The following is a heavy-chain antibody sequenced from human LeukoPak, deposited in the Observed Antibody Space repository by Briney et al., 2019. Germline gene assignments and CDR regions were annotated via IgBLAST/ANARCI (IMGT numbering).Heavy chain of an antibody. D-gene: IGHD3-10*01. CDR3: ARVRGLTLGDFDY. CDR2: INPDSRGT. J-gene: IGHJ4*02. Sequence: ASVKVSCKASGYTFTDYYVHWVRRAPGQGLEWMGWINPDSRGTNFAQKFQGRVTMTRDTSISTAYMELSSLISDDTAVYYCARVRGLTLGDFDYWGQGTLVTVAS. CDR1: GYTFTDYY. V-gene: IGHV1-2*02.